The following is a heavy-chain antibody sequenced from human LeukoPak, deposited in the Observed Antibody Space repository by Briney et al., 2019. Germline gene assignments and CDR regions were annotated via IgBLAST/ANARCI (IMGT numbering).Heavy chain of an antibody. Sequence: SETLSLTWTVSGGSISSGSYYWSWIRQPAGKGLEWIGRIYTSGSTNYNPSLKSRVTISVDTSKNQFSLKLSSVTAADTAVYYCAKGYSSGWTSNWFDPWGQGTLVTVSS. CDR1: GGSISSGSYY. D-gene: IGHD6-19*01. V-gene: IGHV4-61*02. CDR2: IYTSGST. CDR3: AKGYSSGWTSNWFDP. J-gene: IGHJ5*02.